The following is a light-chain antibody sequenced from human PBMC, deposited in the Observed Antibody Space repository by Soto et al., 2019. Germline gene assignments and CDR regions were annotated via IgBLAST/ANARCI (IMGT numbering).Light chain of an antibody. CDR2: DVT. CDR1: SGDVGAYDR. CDR3: CSHAGGSSWV. J-gene: IGLJ3*02. Sequence: QSALTQPRSVSGSPGQSVTISCTGTSGDVGAYDRVSWYQHHPTKAPKLIIYDVTNRPSGVPYRFSGSKSGSTASLTISGLQAEDEADYYCCSHAGGSSWVFSGGTKLTVL. V-gene: IGLV2-11*01.